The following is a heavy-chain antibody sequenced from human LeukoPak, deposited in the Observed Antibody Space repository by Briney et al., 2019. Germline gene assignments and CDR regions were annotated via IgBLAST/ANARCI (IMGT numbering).Heavy chain of an antibody. CDR3: AKARIDSYFDTPES. CDR2: ISTNGGST. D-gene: IGHD3-22*01. J-gene: IGHJ3*01. Sequence: PGGSLRLSCVASGFTFSRYAMSWVRQPPGKGLEWVSVISTNGGSTHDAGSVKGRFTISRDNSKNTLSLQMNSLRAEDTAVYYCAKARIDSYFDTPESWGEGTMVTVSS. V-gene: IGHV3-23*01. CDR1: GFTFSRYA.